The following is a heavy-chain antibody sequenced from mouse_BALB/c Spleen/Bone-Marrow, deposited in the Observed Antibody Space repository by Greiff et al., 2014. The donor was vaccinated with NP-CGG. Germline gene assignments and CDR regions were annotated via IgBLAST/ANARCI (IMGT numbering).Heavy chain of an antibody. J-gene: IGHJ3*01. Sequence: EVQLVESGGDLVKPGGSLKLSCAASGFTFSSYGMSWVRQTPDKRLEWVATINNGGTYTYYPDSVKGRFTISRDNAKNTLYLQMSSLKSEDTAMYYCALNWDSACWGQGTLVTVSA. CDR3: ALNWDSAC. CDR1: GFTFSSYG. CDR2: INNGGTYT. V-gene: IGHV5-6*01. D-gene: IGHD4-1*02.